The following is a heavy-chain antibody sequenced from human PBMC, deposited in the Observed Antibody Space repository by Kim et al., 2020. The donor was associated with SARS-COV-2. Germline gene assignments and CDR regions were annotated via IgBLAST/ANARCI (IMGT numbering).Heavy chain of an antibody. CDR1: GDSITSYY. V-gene: IGHV4-59*01. CDR2: IYYSGSP. Sequence: SETLSLTCTVSGDSITSYYWTWIRQPPGKGLEWIGYIYYSGSPNYNPSLKSRVTISVDTSKNQFSLQLSSVTAADTAVYYCARLTKYSGDCFYNDYWGQGTLVTVSS. J-gene: IGHJ4*02. D-gene: IGHD2-21*01. CDR3: ARLTKYSGDCFYNDY.